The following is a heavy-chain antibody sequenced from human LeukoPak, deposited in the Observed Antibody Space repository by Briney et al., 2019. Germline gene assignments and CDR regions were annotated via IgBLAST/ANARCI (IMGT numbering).Heavy chain of an antibody. J-gene: IGHJ5*02. D-gene: IGHD2-21*02. CDR3: ARAAGGDYSWGFDP. CDR1: GGTFSSYA. V-gene: IGHV1-2*02. Sequence: ASVKVSCKASGGTFSSYAISWVRQAPGQGLEWMGWINPNSGGTNYAQKFQGRVTMTRDTSISTAYMELSRLRSDDTAVYYCARAAGGDYSWGFDPRGQGTLVTVSS. CDR2: INPNSGGT.